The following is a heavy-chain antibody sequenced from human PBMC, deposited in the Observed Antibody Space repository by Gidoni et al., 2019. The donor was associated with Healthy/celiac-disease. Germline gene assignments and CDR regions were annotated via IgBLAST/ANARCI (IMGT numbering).Heavy chain of an antibody. D-gene: IGHD6-6*01. Sequence: EVQLVESGGGLVQPGGSLRLSCAASGFTFSSYWMSWVRQAPGKGLEWVANIKQDGSEKYYVDSVKGRFTISRDNAKNSLYLQMNSLRAEDTAVYYCARDLGVAAREGGPCGYWGQGTLVTVSS. V-gene: IGHV3-7*03. CDR3: ARDLGVAAREGGPCGY. CDR1: GFTFSSYW. CDR2: IKQDGSEK. J-gene: IGHJ4*02.